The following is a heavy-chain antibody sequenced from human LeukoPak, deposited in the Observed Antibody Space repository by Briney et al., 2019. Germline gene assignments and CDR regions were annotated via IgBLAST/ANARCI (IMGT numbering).Heavy chain of an antibody. CDR1: GYTLTELS. CDR2: FDPEDGET. V-gene: IGHV1-24*01. D-gene: IGHD3-22*01. CDR3: ATNYYDSSGFDY. J-gene: IGHJ4*02. Sequence: ASVKVSCKVSGYTLTELSMHWVRQAPGKGLEWMGGFDPEDGETIYAQKFQGRVTMTEDTSTDTAYTELSSLRSEDTAVYYCATNYYDSSGFDYWGQGTLVTVSS.